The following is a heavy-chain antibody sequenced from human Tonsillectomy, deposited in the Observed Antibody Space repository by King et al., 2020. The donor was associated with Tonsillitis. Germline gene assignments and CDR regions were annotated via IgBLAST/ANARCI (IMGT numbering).Heavy chain of an antibody. V-gene: IGHV4-59*01. CDR2: MYYRGST. CDR3: ARDLWYFDL. CDR1: GDSINGYY. J-gene: IGHJ2*01. Sequence: VQLQESGPGLVKPSETLSLTCTVSGDSINGYYWSWLRQPPGKGLEGIGYMYYRGSTNYNPSLKSRVTISADTSKNQFSLKLTSVTAADTAVYYCARDLWYFDLWGRGTLVTVSS.